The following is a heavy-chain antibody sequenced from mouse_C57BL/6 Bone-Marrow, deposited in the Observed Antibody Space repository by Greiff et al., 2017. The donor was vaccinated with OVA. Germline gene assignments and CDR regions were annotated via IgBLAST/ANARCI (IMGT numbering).Heavy chain of an antibody. Sequence: QVQLQQSGAELVRPGASVTMSCKASGYTFTDYEMHWVKQTPVHGLEWIGAIDPETGGTAYNQKFKGKAILTADKSSSTAYMELRSLTSEDSAVYYCTRVPGFAYWGQGTLVTVSA. CDR2: IDPETGGT. J-gene: IGHJ3*01. V-gene: IGHV1-15*01. CDR3: TRVPGFAY. CDR1: GYTFTDYE.